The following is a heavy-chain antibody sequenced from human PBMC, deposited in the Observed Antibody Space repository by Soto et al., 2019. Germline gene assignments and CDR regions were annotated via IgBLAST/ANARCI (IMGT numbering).Heavy chain of an antibody. CDR3: ARAGGPNKYQHGMDV. CDR1: GFTFSDHY. D-gene: IGHD2-2*01. J-gene: IGHJ6*02. CDR2: TRNKARSYTT. V-gene: IGHV3-72*01. Sequence: EVQLVESGGGLVQPGGSLRLSCAASGFTFSDHYMDWVRQAPGKGLEWVGRTRNKARSYTTEYAASVKGRFTVSRDDSKNSLYLQMDSLKTEDTAVYYCARAGGPNKYQHGMDVWGQGTTVTVSS.